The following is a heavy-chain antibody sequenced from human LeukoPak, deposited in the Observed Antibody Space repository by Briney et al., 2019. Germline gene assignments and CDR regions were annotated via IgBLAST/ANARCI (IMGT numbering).Heavy chain of an antibody. Sequence: SSETLSLTCTVSGGSISSYYWSWIRQPAGKGLEWIGRIYTSGSTNYNPSLKSRVTMSVDTSKNQFSLKLSSVTAADTAVYYCARSTVDRWLVDYFDYWGQGTLVTVSS. J-gene: IGHJ4*02. CDR1: GGSISSYY. CDR2: IYTSGST. D-gene: IGHD6-19*01. V-gene: IGHV4-4*07. CDR3: ARSTVDRWLVDYFDY.